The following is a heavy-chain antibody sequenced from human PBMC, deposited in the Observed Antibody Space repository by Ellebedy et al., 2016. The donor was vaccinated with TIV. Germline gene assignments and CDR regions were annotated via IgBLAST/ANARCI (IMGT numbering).Heavy chain of an antibody. Sequence: PGGSLRLSCAASGFTFDDYAMHWVRQAPGKGLEWVSGISWNSGSIGYADSVKGRFTISRDNAKNSLFLQMTSLRAEDTAVYYCARKVPAPTTVPPNWYFDLWGRGTLVIVSS. J-gene: IGHJ2*01. D-gene: IGHD4-17*01. CDR3: ARKVPAPTTVPPNWYFDL. CDR1: GFTFDDYA. CDR2: ISWNSGSI. V-gene: IGHV3-9*01.